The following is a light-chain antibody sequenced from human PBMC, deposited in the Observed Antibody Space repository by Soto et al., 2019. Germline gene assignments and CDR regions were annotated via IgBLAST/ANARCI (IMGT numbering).Light chain of an antibody. Sequence: QSVLTQPPSASGSPGQSVAISCTGTSSDVGGYNYVSWYQQHPGKAPKLMIYEVNKRPSGVPDRFSGSKSGSTASLTISGLQAEDEAEYYCCSYVGATTYVFGSGTKLTVL. CDR2: EVN. V-gene: IGLV2-8*01. CDR1: SSDVGGYNY. CDR3: CSYVGATTYV. J-gene: IGLJ1*01.